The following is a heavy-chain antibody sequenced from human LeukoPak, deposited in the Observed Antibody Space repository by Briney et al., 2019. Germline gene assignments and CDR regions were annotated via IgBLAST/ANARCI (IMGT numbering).Heavy chain of an antibody. V-gene: IGHV3-48*01. J-gene: IGHJ1*01. CDR2: ISSSSSTI. D-gene: IGHD2-15*01. CDR1: GFTFSSYS. Sequence: PGGSLRLSCAASGFTFSSYSMNWVRQAPGKGLEWVSYISSSSSTIYYADSVKGRFTISRDNAKNSLYLQMNSLRAEDTAVYYCASYGRGSPFQHWGQGTLVTVSS. CDR3: ASYGRGSPFQH.